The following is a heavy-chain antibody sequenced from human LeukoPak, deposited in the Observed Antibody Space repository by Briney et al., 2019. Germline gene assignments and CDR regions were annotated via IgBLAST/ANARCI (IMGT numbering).Heavy chain of an antibody. D-gene: IGHD2-21*01. J-gene: IGHJ4*02. Sequence: PSETLSLNFTVSGGSISGGHYYPRCIRQPPAQCLEWIGYIYYSGSTYYNPSLKSRVTISVDTSKNQFSLKLSSVTAADTAVYYCARHDAVVVISDYWGQGTLVTVSS. V-gene: IGHV4-39*01. CDR1: GGSISGGHYY. CDR2: IYYSGST. CDR3: ARHDAVVVISDY.